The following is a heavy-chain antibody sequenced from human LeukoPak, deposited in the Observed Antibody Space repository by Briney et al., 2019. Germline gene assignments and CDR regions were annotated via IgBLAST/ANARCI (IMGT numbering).Heavy chain of an antibody. D-gene: IGHD6-19*01. V-gene: IGHV5-51*01. CDR3: ARQDDSSGWYRFDY. J-gene: IGHJ4*02. CDR2: IYPGDSDT. CDR1: GYSFTSYW. Sequence: GESLKISCKGSGYSFTSYWIGWVRQMPGKGLEWMGIIYPGDSDTRYSPSFQGQATTSADKSISTAYLQWSSLKASDTAMYYCARQDDSSGWYRFDYWGQGTLVTVSS.